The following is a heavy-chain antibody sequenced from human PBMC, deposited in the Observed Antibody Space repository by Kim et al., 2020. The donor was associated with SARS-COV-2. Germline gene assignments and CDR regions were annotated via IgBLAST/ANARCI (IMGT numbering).Heavy chain of an antibody. V-gene: IGHV3-48*02. Sequence: GGSLRLSCAASGFTFSTYSMNWVRQAPGKGLEWVSYISGSGGTIYNSDSVKGRFTISRDNAKNSLYLQMNSLRDEDTAVYYCATIVVVVAPPAGGMDVWGQGTTVTVSS. CDR3: ATIVVVVAPPAGGMDV. J-gene: IGHJ6*02. CDR2: ISGSGGTI. CDR1: GFTFSTYS. D-gene: IGHD2-15*01.